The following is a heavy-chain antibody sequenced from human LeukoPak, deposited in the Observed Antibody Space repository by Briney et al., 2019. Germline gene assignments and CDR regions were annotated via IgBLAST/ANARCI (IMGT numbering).Heavy chain of an antibody. Sequence: SETLSLTCTVSGGSISSGSYYWSWIRQPAGKGLEWIGRIYTSGSTNYNPSLKSRVTISVDTSKNQFSLKLSSVTAADTAVYYCARDSSGWGNGFGGLGYWGQGTLVTVSS. V-gene: IGHV4-61*02. D-gene: IGHD6-19*01. CDR3: ARDSSGWGNGFGGLGY. CDR2: IYTSGST. CDR1: GGSISSGSYY. J-gene: IGHJ4*02.